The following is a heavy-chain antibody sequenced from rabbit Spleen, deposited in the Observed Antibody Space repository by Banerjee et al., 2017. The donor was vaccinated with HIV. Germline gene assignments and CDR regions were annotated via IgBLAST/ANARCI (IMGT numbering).Heavy chain of an antibody. D-gene: IGHD1-1*01. CDR1: GLSFSISSY. V-gene: IGHV1S45*01. Sequence: QEQLEESGGDLVKPGASLTLTCTASGLSFSISSYMCWVRQAPGKGLEWIACIDAGSSGFTYFATWAKGRFTISKISSTTVTLQMTRLTAADTATYFCARDTSSSFSSYGMALWGPGTLVTVS. J-gene: IGHJ6*01. CDR3: ARDTSSSFSSYGMAL. CDR2: IDAGSSGFT.